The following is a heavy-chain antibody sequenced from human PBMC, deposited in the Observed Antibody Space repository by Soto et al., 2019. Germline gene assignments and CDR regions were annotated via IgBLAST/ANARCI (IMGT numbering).Heavy chain of an antibody. D-gene: IGHD3-10*01. CDR3: ARDAPPFGY. CDR1: GYTFTSYG. CDR2: ISAYNGNA. Sequence: QVQLVQSGAEVKKPGASVKVSCKASGYTFTSYGISWERQAPGQGLEWMGWISAYNGNANYPQKLQGRATRTTATSTSTAYMEVRSLRSDDTAVYYCARDAPPFGYWGQGTLVTVSS. J-gene: IGHJ4*02. V-gene: IGHV1-18*01.